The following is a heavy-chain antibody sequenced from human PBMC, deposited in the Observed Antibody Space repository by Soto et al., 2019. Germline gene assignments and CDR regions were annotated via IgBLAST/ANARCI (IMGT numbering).Heavy chain of an antibody. CDR3: ARESDYGGNPGNWFDP. V-gene: IGHV1-69*10. Sequence: ASVKVSCKASGGTFSSYAISWVRQAPGQGLEWMGGIIPILGIANYAQKFQGRVTITADKSTSTAYMELSSLRSEDTAVYYCARESDYGGNPGNWFDPWGQGTLVTVSS. CDR2: IIPILGIA. D-gene: IGHD4-17*01. CDR1: GGTFSSYA. J-gene: IGHJ5*02.